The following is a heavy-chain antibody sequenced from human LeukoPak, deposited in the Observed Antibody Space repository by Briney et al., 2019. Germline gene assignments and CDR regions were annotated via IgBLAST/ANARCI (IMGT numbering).Heavy chain of an antibody. CDR3: ARDNCRGGGCFSWYLDL. J-gene: IGHJ2*01. CDR1: GGTFSSYA. CDR2: IIPIFGTV. Sequence: GASVKVSCKPSGGTFSSYAIAWVRQAPGQGLEWMGVIIPIFGTVTYAQKFQGRVTLTADVSTSTAYMELSSLRSEDTAVYYCARDNCRGGGCFSWYLDLWGRGTLVTASS. V-gene: IGHV1-69*13. D-gene: IGHD2-15*01.